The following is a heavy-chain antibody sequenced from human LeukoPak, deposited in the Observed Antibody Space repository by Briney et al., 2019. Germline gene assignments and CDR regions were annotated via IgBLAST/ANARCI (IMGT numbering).Heavy chain of an antibody. CDR2: VISSGGST. D-gene: IGHD5-24*01. V-gene: IGHV3-23*01. J-gene: IGHJ4*02. CDR3: ARVGDGYNALDY. Sequence: GGSLRLSCAASGFTFSSYAMSWVRQAPGKGLEWVSAVISSGGSTYYADSLKGRFTISRDNSKNTLYLQMNSLRAEDTAVYYCARVGDGYNALDYWGQGTLVTVSS. CDR1: GFTFSSYA.